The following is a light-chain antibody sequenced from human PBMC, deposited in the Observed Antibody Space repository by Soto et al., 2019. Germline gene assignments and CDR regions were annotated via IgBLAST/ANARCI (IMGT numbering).Light chain of an antibody. CDR1: QTVLYSSNNKNY. J-gene: IGKJ1*01. CDR2: WAS. Sequence: DIVMTQSPDSLAVSLGERATINCKSSQTVLYSSNNKNYLAWYQQKPGQSPKLLIYWASTRESGVPDRFSGSGSGTDFTLTISSLQAEDVAVYYCQQYYTPGPWTFGQGSKVEIK. CDR3: QQYYTPGPWT. V-gene: IGKV4-1*01.